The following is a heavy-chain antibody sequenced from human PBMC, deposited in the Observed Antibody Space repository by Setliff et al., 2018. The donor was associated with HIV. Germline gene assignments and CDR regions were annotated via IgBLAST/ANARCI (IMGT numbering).Heavy chain of an antibody. V-gene: IGHV4-39*01. Sequence: SETLSLTCTVSGGSIITSDDYWGWIRQPPGKGLEWTGSFYYGGNTYYNPSLKSRVTISADTSKNQFSLKLSSVTAADTALYYCASALSIAAPRVWGQGTLVTV. D-gene: IGHD6-6*01. CDR1: GGSIITSDDY. CDR3: ASALSIAAPRV. J-gene: IGHJ4*02. CDR2: FYYGGNT.